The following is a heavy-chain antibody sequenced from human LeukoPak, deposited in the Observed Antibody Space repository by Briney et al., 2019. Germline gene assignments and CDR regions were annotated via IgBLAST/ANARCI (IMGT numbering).Heavy chain of an antibody. CDR1: GFTFSSYG. CDR3: AKGSFSSSWYGGN. CDR2: ITGSSGGT. V-gene: IGHV3-23*01. J-gene: IGHJ4*02. Sequence: GGTLRLSCAASGFTFSSYGMSWVRQAPGKGLEWVSGITGSSGGTYYADSVKGRFTISRDNSKNTLYLQMNSLTAEDTAVYYCAKGSFSSSWYGGNWGQGTLVTVSS. D-gene: IGHD6-13*01.